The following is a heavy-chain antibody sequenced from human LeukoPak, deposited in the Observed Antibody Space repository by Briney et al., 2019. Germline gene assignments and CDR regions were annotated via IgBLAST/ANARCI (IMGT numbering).Heavy chain of an antibody. J-gene: IGHJ4*02. Sequence: GGSLRLSCAASGFTFSSYGMHWVRQAPGKGLEWVAFIRYDGSNKYYADSVKGRFTISRDNSKSTLYLQMNSLRAEDTAVYYCAKDLVGQGSSWPIYYFDYWGQGTLVTVSS. CDR2: IRYDGSNK. CDR1: GFTFSSYG. D-gene: IGHD6-13*01. CDR3: AKDLVGQGSSWPIYYFDY. V-gene: IGHV3-30*02.